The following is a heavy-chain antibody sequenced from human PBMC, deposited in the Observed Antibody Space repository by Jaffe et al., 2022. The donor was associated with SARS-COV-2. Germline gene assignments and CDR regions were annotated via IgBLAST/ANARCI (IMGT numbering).Heavy chain of an antibody. V-gene: IGHV4-61*02. CDR1: GGSISSGSYY. Sequence: QVQLQESGPGLVKPSQTLSLTCTVSGGSISSGSYYWSWIRQPAGKGLEWIGRIYTSGSTNYNPSLKSRVTISVDTSKNQFSLKLSSVTAADTAVYYCARGVVVAATYYYYYYGMDVWGQGTTVTVSS. D-gene: IGHD2-15*01. CDR2: IYTSGST. J-gene: IGHJ6*02. CDR3: ARGVVVAATYYYYYYGMDV.